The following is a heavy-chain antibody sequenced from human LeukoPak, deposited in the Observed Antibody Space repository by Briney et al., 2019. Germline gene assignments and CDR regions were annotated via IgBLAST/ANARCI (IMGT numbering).Heavy chain of an antibody. V-gene: IGHV3-23*01. J-gene: IGHJ5*02. Sequence: RSGGSLRLSCAASGFTFSSYAMSWVRQAPGKGLEWVSAISGSGGSTYYADSVKGRFTISRDNSKNTLYLQMNSLRAEDTAVYYCAKTSGFGASYNWFDPWGQGTLVTVSS. D-gene: IGHD3-10*01. CDR2: ISGSGGST. CDR3: AKTSGFGASYNWFDP. CDR1: GFTFSSYA.